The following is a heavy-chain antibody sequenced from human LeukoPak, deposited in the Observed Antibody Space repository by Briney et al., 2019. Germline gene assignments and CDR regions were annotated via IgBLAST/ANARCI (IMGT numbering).Heavy chain of an antibody. Sequence: PSETLSLTCTVSGGSISSYYWSWIRQPPGKGLEWIGEINHSGSTNYNPSLKSRVTISVDTSKNQFSLKLSSVTAADTAVYYCARGPRLYDSSGYSLDYWGQGTLVTVSS. J-gene: IGHJ4*02. CDR1: GGSISSYY. V-gene: IGHV4-34*01. CDR3: ARGPRLYDSSGYSLDY. CDR2: INHSGST. D-gene: IGHD3-22*01.